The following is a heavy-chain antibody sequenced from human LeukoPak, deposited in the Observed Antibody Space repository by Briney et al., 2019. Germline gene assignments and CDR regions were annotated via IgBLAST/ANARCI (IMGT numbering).Heavy chain of an antibody. CDR2: INHSGST. CDR3: ARGYSRAYYFDY. V-gene: IGHV4-34*01. D-gene: IGHD6-13*01. CDR1: GGSFSGYY. Sequence: SETLSLTCAVYGGSFSGYYWSWIRQPPGKGLEWIGEINHSGSTNYNPSLKSRVTISVDTSKNQFSLNLSSVTAADTTVYYCARGYSRAYYFDYWGQGTLVTVSS. J-gene: IGHJ4*02.